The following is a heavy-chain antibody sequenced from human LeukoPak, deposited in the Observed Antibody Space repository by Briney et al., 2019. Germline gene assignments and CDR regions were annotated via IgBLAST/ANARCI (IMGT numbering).Heavy chain of an antibody. CDR1: GSGFTFSDHY. Sequence: GGSLRLSCAASGSGFTFSDHYMDWVRQAPGKGLEWVGRIGNKGDRYTTEYATSVKGRFTISRDDSRKSLYLQMNSLRTEDTAVYHCSRGYSGASVYAFDIWGPGTMVTVSS. CDR3: SRGYSGASVYAFDI. J-gene: IGHJ3*02. V-gene: IGHV3-72*01. D-gene: IGHD5-12*01. CDR2: IGNKGDRYTT.